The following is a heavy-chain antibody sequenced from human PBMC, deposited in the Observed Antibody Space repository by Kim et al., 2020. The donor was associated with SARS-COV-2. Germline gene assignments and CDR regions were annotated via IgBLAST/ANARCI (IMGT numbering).Heavy chain of an antibody. V-gene: IGHV4-59*13. J-gene: IGHJ6*02. D-gene: IGHD2-21*02. Sequence: SETLSLTCTVSGGSISSYYWSWIRQPPGKGLEWIGYIYYSGSTNYNPSLKSRVTISVDTSKNQFSLKLSSVTAADTAVYYCARGDVVVTPYYYYYGMDVWGQGTTVTVSS. CDR1: GGSISSYY. CDR3: ARGDVVVTPYYYYYGMDV. CDR2: IYYSGST.